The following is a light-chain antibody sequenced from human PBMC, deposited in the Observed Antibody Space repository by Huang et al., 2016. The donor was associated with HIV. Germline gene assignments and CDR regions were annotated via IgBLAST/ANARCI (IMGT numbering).Light chain of an antibody. CDR3: QQYYSVPQT. CDR2: WAT. J-gene: IGKJ1*01. CDR1: QSLLYSLNNKNY. V-gene: IGKV4-1*01. Sequence: DIVMTQSPDFLSVSPGERATINCKSSQSLLYSLNNKNYLAWFQQRAGRPPKLILYWATTRESGMSDHFSGSGSGTDFTLTIDNVQAEDVAIYYCQQYYSVPQTFGRGTKVEIK.